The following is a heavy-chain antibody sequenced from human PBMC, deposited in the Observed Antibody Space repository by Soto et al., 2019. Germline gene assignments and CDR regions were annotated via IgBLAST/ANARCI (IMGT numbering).Heavy chain of an antibody. V-gene: IGHV3-30*18. D-gene: IGHD1-26*01. Sequence: QVQLVESGGGVVQPGRSLRLSCAASGFTFSSYGMHWVRQAPGKGLEWVAVISYDGSNKYYADSVKGRFTISKDNSKNXLYLQMNSLRAEDTAVYYCAKDVGDGYNYYYGMDVWGQGTTVTVSS. CDR3: AKDVGDGYNYYYGMDV. J-gene: IGHJ6*02. CDR2: ISYDGSNK. CDR1: GFTFSSYG.